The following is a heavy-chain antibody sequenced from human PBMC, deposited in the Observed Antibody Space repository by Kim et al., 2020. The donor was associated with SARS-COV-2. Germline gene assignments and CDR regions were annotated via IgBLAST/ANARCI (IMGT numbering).Heavy chain of an antibody. J-gene: IGHJ5*02. Sequence: ASVKVSCKASGYTFTSYGISWVRQAPGQGLEWMGWISAYNGNTNYAQKLQGRVTMTTDTSTSTAYMELRSLRSDDTAVYYCARGRVTIFGVVIIWDNWFDPWGQGTLVTVSS. D-gene: IGHD3-3*01. V-gene: IGHV1-18*01. CDR2: ISAYNGNT. CDR3: ARGRVTIFGVVIIWDNWFDP. CDR1: GYTFTSYG.